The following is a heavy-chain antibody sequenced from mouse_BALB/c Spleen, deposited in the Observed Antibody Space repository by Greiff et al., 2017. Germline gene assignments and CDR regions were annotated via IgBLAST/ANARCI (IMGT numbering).Heavy chain of an antibody. CDR2: IYPGDGDT. CDR3: ARREDYRYDGYYAMDY. Sequence: QVQLQQSGPELVKPGASVKISCKASGYAFSSSWMNWVKQRPGQGLEWIGRIYPGDGDTNYNGKFKGKATLTADKSSSTAYMQLSSLTSVDSAVYFCARREDYRYDGYYAMDYWGQGTSVTVSS. J-gene: IGHJ4*01. CDR1: GYAFSSSW. D-gene: IGHD2-14*01. V-gene: IGHV1-82*01.